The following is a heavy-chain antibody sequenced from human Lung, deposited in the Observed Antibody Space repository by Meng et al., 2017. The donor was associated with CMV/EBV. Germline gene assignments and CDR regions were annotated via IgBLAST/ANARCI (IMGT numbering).Heavy chain of an antibody. Sequence: QITLKESGPTFVKPTQTLTLTCTFSGFSLSTSEVGVGWIRQPPGKALEWLAVIYWDDDKRYSPSLKSRLTITKDTSKNQVVLTLTNMDPVDTATYYCALFTRSWFDPWGQGTLVTVSS. CDR1: GFSLSTSEVG. CDR3: ALFTRSWFDP. CDR2: IYWDDDK. V-gene: IGHV2-5*02. J-gene: IGHJ5*02. D-gene: IGHD2-2*01.